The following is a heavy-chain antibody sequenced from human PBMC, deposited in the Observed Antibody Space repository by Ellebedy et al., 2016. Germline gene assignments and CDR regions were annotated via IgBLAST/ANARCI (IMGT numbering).Heavy chain of an antibody. J-gene: IGHJ4*02. CDR1: GASISGYY. CDR3: ARVRAAAGMAHFDN. Sequence: SETLSLTCTVSGASISGYYWSWIRQSPGKGLEWIGYIYYSGSTNYNPSLKSRVTISVDTSKNQFSLKQSSVTAADTAVYYCARVRAAAGMAHFDNWGQGTLVTVSS. V-gene: IGHV4-59*01. D-gene: IGHD6-13*01. CDR2: IYYSGST.